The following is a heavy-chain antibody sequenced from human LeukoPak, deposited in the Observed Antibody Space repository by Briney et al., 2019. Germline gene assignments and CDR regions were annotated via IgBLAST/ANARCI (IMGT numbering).Heavy chain of an antibody. CDR1: GLTFSSYA. V-gene: IGHV3-23*01. Sequence: PGGSLRLSCAASGLTFSSYAMSWVRQAPGKGLEWVSSISGSGGSTHYADSVKGRFTISRDNSKNTLYLQMNSLRAEDTAVYYCAKVRGGYFDYWGQGTLVTVSS. CDR3: AKVRGGYFDY. J-gene: IGHJ4*02. D-gene: IGHD3-10*01. CDR2: ISGSGGST.